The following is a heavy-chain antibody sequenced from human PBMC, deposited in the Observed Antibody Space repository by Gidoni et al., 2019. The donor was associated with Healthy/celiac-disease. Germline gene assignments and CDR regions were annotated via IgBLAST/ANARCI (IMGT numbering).Heavy chain of an antibody. CDR1: GFTFSSYA. D-gene: IGHD5-12*01. V-gene: IGHV3-30*01. Sequence: QVQLVESGGGVVQPGRSLRLSCAASGFTFSSYAMHWVRPAPGKGLEWVAVISYDGSNKYYADSVKGRFTISRDNSKNTLYLQMNSLRAEDTAVYYCASVEMATTTDHWGQGTLVTVSS. CDR2: ISYDGSNK. J-gene: IGHJ4*02. CDR3: ASVEMATTTDH.